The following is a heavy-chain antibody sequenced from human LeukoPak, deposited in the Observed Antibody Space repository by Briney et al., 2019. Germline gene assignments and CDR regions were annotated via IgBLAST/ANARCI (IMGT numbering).Heavy chain of an antibody. CDR1: GGTFSSYA. Sequence: AASVKVSCKASGGTFSSYAISWVRQAPGQGLEWMGWINPNSGGTNYAQKFQGRVTMTRDTSISTAYMELSRLRSDDTAVYYCARDAGIAVADQFDYWGQGTLVTVSS. V-gene: IGHV1-2*02. D-gene: IGHD6-19*01. CDR3: ARDAGIAVADQFDY. CDR2: INPNSGGT. J-gene: IGHJ4*02.